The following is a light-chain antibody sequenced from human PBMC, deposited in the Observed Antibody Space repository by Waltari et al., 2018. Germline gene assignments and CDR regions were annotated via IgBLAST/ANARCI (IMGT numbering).Light chain of an antibody. CDR1: SNNVGNQG. CDR2: RNT. Sequence: QAALTQPPSVSKALRQTATLTCTGHSNNVGNQGAPWLQQHQGHPPKLLSYRNTNRPSGVSESFSASRSGNTASLTITGLQREDEADYYCSAWDSNLSAWVFGGGTKLSVL. J-gene: IGLJ3*02. V-gene: IGLV10-54*04. CDR3: SAWDSNLSAWV.